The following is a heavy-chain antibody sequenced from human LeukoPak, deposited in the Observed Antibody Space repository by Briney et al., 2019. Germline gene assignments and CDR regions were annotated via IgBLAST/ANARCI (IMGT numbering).Heavy chain of an antibody. CDR2: IYYSGST. V-gene: IGHV4-39*07. Sequence: PSETLSLTCTVSGGSISSSSYYWGWIRQPPGKGLEWIGSIYYSGSTNYNPSLKSRVTMSVDTSKNQFSLKLSSVTAADTAVYYCAGSGDYYYYGMDVWGQGTTVTVSS. CDR3: AGSGDYYYYGMDV. CDR1: GGSISSSSYY. J-gene: IGHJ6*02. D-gene: IGHD2-8*02.